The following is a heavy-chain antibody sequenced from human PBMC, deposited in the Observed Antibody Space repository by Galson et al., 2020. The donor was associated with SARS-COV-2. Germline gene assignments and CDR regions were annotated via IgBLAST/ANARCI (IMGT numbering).Heavy chain of an antibody. V-gene: IGHV1-69*01. Sequence: KISCKASGGTFSSYAISWVRQAPGQGLEWMGGIIPILGTANYAQKFQGRVTITADESTSTAYMELSSLRSEDTAVYYCASGGWVAAAGTYYYYYMDVWGKGTTVTVSS. J-gene: IGHJ6*03. CDR3: ASGGWVAAAGTYYYYYMDV. D-gene: IGHD6-13*01. CDR1: GGTFSSYA. CDR2: IIPILGTA.